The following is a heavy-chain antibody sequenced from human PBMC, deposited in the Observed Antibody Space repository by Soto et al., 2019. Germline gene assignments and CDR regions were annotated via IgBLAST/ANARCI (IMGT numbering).Heavy chain of an antibody. CDR3: AKHEGYCSTTTCSNFDY. D-gene: IGHD2-2*01. V-gene: IGHV5-51*01. CDR1: GFTFSSYW. CDR2: IYPGDSDT. J-gene: IGHJ4*02. Sequence: GESLKISCKGSGFTFSSYWIAWVRQMPGKGLEWMGIIYPGDSDTSYSPSFQGQVTISANKSINTAYLHWSSLKASDTAIYYCAKHEGYCSTTTCSNFDYWGQGTLVTVSS.